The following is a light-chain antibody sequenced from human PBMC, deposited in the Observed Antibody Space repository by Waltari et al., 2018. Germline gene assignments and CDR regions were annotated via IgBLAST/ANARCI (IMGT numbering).Light chain of an antibody. J-gene: IGLJ2*01. Sequence: QSALTQPASVSGSPGQSITISCTGTYSDIGSSNYVPWYQQHPGKAPKLMIYEVTNRPSGLSNRFSGSKSGNTASLTITELQAEDEADYYCSSYAGNDLVIFGGGTKLTVL. CDR1: YSDIGSSNY. CDR3: SSYAGNDLVI. V-gene: IGLV2-14*01. CDR2: EVT.